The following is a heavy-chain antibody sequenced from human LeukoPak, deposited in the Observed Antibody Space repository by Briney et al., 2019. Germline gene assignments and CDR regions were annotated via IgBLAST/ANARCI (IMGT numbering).Heavy chain of an antibody. CDR3: ARSVGYCTGIRCPPAAFFRY. V-gene: IGHV3-53*01. J-gene: IGHJ1*01. CDR2: IYSGGHT. D-gene: IGHD2-8*02. CDR1: GFTVTSSY. Sequence: GGSLRLSCAASGFTVTSSYMSWVRQAPGKGLEWVSVIYSGGHTDYADSVKGRFTISRDNSENTVYLQMNTLRAEDTAVYYCARSVGYCTGIRCPPAAFFRYWGQGTLVTVSS.